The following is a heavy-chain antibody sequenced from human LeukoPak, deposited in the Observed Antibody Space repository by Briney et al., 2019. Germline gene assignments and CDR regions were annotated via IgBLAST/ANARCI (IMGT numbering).Heavy chain of an antibody. D-gene: IGHD3-16*01. Sequence: SETLSLTCTVSGGSISSSSYYWGWIRQPPGKGLEWIGSIYYSGSTYYNPSLKSRVTISVDTSKNQFSLKLSSVTAADTAVYYCARDHPLMAVYWGQGTPVTVSS. CDR2: IYYSGST. V-gene: IGHV4-39*07. CDR3: ARDHPLMAVY. CDR1: GGSISSSSYY. J-gene: IGHJ4*02.